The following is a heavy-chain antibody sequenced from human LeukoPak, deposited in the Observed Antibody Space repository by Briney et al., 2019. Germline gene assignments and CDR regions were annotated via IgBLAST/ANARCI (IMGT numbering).Heavy chain of an antibody. V-gene: IGHV3-23*01. Sequence: GGSLRLSCAASGFTFSSYVMSWVRQAPGKGLEWVSTISGSGTSTYYADSVKGRFTISRDNSKNTLYLQMNSLRAEDTAVYYCAKDRNSGSYPRSFEYWGQGTQVTVSS. CDR3: AKDRNSGSYPRSFEY. J-gene: IGHJ4*02. CDR1: GFTFSSYV. D-gene: IGHD1-26*01. CDR2: ISGSGTST.